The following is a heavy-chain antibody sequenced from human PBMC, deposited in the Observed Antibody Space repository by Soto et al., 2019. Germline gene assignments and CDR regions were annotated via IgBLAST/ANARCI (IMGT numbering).Heavy chain of an antibody. CDR2: VGGSGGDT. CDR1: GFTFSSYA. V-gene: IGHV3-23*01. CDR3: AKAIGQRAYGDDSYYFDY. Sequence: PGGSLRLSCAASGFTFSSYAMSWVRQAPGMGLQCVSTVGGSGGDTYYADSVKGRFTISRDNSKNTLYLNMNILRADDTAVYYCAKAIGQRAYGDDSYYFDYWGQGTLVTVSS. J-gene: IGHJ4*02. D-gene: IGHD4-17*01.